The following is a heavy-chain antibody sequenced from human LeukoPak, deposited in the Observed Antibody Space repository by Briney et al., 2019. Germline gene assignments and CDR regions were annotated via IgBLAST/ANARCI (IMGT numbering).Heavy chain of an antibody. CDR2: IWYDGSNR. CDR3: ARAKGVSTGYRPTDY. Sequence: GGSLRLSCAAAGFTFSSSGMHWVRQAPGKGLEWVAVIWYDGSNRYYADPVKGRFTVSRDNSKNTLYLQMNSLRAEDTAVYYCARAKGVSTGYRPTDYWGQGTLVTVSS. J-gene: IGHJ4*02. CDR1: GFTFSSSG. V-gene: IGHV3-33*01. D-gene: IGHD3-22*01.